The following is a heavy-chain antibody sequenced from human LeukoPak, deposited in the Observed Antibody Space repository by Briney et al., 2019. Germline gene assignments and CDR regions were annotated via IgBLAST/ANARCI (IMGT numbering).Heavy chain of an antibody. Sequence: ASVKVSCKGSGYSFTSYWIGWVRQMSGKGLEWMGIIYPGDSDTRYSPSFQGQVTISADKSISTAYLQWSSLKASDTAMYYCARLCSSTSCAGLDYWGQGTLVTVSS. CDR2: IYPGDSDT. CDR3: ARLCSSTSCAGLDY. V-gene: IGHV5-51*01. D-gene: IGHD2-2*01. CDR1: GYSFTSYW. J-gene: IGHJ4*02.